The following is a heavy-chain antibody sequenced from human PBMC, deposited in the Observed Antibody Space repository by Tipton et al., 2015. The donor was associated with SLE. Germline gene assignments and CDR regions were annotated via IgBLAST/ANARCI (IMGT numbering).Heavy chain of an antibody. V-gene: IGHV4-59*11. D-gene: IGHD5-24*01. CDR1: GGSISSHY. CDR2: IYYSGST. CDR3: ARHLPGGRWLSLVYGMDV. J-gene: IGHJ6*02. Sequence: TLSLTCTVSGGSISSHYWSWIRQPPGKGLEWIGYIYYSGSTNYNPSLKSRVTISVDTSKNQFSLKLSSVTAADTAVYYCARHLPGGRWLSLVYGMDVWGQGTTVTVSS.